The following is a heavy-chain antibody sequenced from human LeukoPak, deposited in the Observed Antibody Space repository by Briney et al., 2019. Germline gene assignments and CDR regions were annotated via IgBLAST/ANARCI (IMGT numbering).Heavy chain of an antibody. CDR3: ARHISSGGTYAHFDY. V-gene: IGHV4-59*08. D-gene: IGHD1-26*01. CDR2: IYYTGTT. CDR1: GGSISSYY. J-gene: IGHJ4*02. Sequence: SETLSLTCTVSGGSISSYYWSWIRQPPGKGLEWIGSIYYTGTTYYNPSLKSRVTISVDTSNNQFSLRLSSVTAADTAVYYCARHISSGGTYAHFDYWGRGTLVTVSS.